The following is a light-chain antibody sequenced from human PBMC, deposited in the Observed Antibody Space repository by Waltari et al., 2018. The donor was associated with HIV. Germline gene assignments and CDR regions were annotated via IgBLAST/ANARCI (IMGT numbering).Light chain of an antibody. CDR3: QASDSGTVV. CDR1: KLGDKD. CDR2: QDV. Sequence: SYDLSQPPSVSVSPGHTATIACSGNKLGDKDVSWYQRQPGQSPMWVIYQDVKRPSGIPDRFSGSNSGNTATLTISGTQSVDEADYYCQASDSGTVVFGGGTKLTVL. V-gene: IGLV3-1*01. J-gene: IGLJ2*01.